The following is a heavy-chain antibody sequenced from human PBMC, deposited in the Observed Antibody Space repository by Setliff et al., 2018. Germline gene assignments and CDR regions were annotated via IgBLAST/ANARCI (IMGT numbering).Heavy chain of an antibody. D-gene: IGHD5-18*01. Sequence: LRLSCAASGFTFSSYTMNWVRQGPGKGLEWVAYISSSGSIYYANSVKGRFTISRDNAKNSLYLQMNSLRAEDTGIYYCASADLRYSGMDVWGQGTTVTVSS. CDR3: ASADLRYSGMDV. J-gene: IGHJ6*02. CDR2: ISSSGSI. CDR1: GFTFSSYT. V-gene: IGHV3-48*03.